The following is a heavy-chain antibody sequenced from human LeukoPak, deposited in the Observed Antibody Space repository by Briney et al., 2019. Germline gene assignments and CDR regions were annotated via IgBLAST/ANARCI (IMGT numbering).Heavy chain of an antibody. CDR1: GGTFSSYA. Sequence: SVKVSCKASGGTFSSYAISWVRQAPGQGLEWVGRIIPIFGTVNYAQKFQGRVTITTDESTSTAYMELSSLRSEDTAVYYCAREGGYSSSWPHFDYWGQGTLVTVSS. CDR3: AREGGYSSSWPHFDY. J-gene: IGHJ4*02. CDR2: IIPIFGTV. V-gene: IGHV1-69*05. D-gene: IGHD6-13*01.